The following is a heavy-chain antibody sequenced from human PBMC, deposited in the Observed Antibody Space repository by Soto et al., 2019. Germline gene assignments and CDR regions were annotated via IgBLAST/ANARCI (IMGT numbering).Heavy chain of an antibody. V-gene: IGHV3-21*01. D-gene: IGHD3-22*01. J-gene: IGHJ6*02. CDR1: GVPFISYS. CDR3: AREPNYYDSSGQLDGMDV. CDR2: ISSSSSYI. Sequence: GGSLRLSCASSGVPFISYSMNWVRQAPGKGLEWVSSISSSSSYIYYADSVKGRFTISRDNAKNSLYLQMNSLRAEDTAVYYCAREPNYYDSSGQLDGMDVWGQGTTVTVSS.